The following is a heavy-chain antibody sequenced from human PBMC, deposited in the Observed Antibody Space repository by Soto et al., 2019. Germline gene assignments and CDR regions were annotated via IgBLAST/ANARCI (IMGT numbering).Heavy chain of an antibody. V-gene: IGHV3-30-3*01. CDR1: GFTFSSYA. CDR2: ISYDGSNK. CDR3: ARVTGMVGAPPDY. J-gene: IGHJ4*02. Sequence: QVQLVESGGGVVQPGRSLRLSCAASGFTFSSYAMHWVRQAPGKGLEWVAVISYDGSNKYYADSVKGRFTISRDNSKNTLYLQMNSLRAEDTAVYYCARVTGMVGAPPDYWGQGTLVTVSS. D-gene: IGHD1-26*01.